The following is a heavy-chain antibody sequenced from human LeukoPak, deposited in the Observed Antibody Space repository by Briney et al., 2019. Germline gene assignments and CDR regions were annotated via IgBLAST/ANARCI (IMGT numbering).Heavy chain of an antibody. V-gene: IGHV1-3*01. Sequence: ASVKVSCKASGYTFTSYAIHWVRQAPGQRLEWMGWINAGNGNTKYSQKFQGRVTITRDTSASTAYMDLSSLRSEDTAVYYCAREIDRDGYNRFFDYWGQEILVTVSS. J-gene: IGHJ4*02. CDR1: GYTFTSYA. D-gene: IGHD5-24*01. CDR3: AREIDRDGYNRFFDY. CDR2: INAGNGNT.